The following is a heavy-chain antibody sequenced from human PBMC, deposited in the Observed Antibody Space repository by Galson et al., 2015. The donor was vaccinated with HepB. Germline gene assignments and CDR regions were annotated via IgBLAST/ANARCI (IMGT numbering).Heavy chain of an antibody. CDR3: AKDQDITMVRGAGSFDY. CDR2: IRYDGSNK. V-gene: IGHV3-30*02. CDR1: GFTFSSYG. Sequence: SLRLSCAASGFTFSSYGMHWVRQAPGKGLEWVAFIRYDGSNKYYADSVKGRFTISRDNSKNTLYLQMNSLRAEDTAVYYCAKDQDITMVRGAGSFDYWGQGTLVTVSS. J-gene: IGHJ4*02. D-gene: IGHD3-10*01.